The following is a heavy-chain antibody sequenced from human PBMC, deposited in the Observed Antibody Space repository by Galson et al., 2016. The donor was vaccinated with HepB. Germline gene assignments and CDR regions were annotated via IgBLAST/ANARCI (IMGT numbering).Heavy chain of an antibody. Sequence: PALVKPTQTLTLTCTFSGCSLSTSGLCVSWIRQHPGKALEWPALIEWVDDKRCSPSLKSMPTITKDNSKNQVVRTLTNMDPVDTATYYCAHSRNDGYYYSYMDVWGGGTTVTVSS. D-gene: IGHD1-1*01. CDR1: GCSLSTSGLC. CDR3: AHSRNDGYYYSYMDV. J-gene: IGHJ6*03. V-gene: IGHV2-5*08. CDR2: IEWVDDK.